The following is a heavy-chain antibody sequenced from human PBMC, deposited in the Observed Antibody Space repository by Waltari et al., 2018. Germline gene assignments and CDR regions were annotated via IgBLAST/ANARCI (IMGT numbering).Heavy chain of an antibody. D-gene: IGHD5-18*01. CDR3: AVSPDTATSRAAFHF. V-gene: IGHV4-61*02. Sequence: QVQLQESGPGLAKASQTLSLTCDVSGGSISNLNFYWSWIRQPAGKGLEWIGRIYRSGVTDYNPSLRGRATMFLDMWKNQFSLTVDSLIAADTAVYYCAVSPDTATSRAAFHFWGPGTTVSVSS. CDR2: IYRSGVT. CDR1: GGSISNLNFY. J-gene: IGHJ6*02.